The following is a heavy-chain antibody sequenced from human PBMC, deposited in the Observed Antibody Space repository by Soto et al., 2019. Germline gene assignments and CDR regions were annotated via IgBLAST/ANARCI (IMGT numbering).Heavy chain of an antibody. CDR1: GFTFSSYA. CDR2: ISYDGSNK. J-gene: IGHJ4*02. CDR3: ARDKWEQTYYFDY. V-gene: IGHV3-30-3*01. Sequence: QVQLVESGGGVVQPGRSLRLSCAASGFTFSSYAMHWVRQAPGKGLEWVAVISYDGSNKYYADSVKGRFTISRDNSKNTLYLQINSLRAEDTAVYYCARDKWEQTYYFDYWGQGTLVTVSS. D-gene: IGHD1-26*01.